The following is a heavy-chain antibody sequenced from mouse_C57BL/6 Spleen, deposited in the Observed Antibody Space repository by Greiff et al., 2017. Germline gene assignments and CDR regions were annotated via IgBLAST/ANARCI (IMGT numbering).Heavy chain of an antibody. CDR2: IDPEDGDT. J-gene: IGHJ3*01. CDR3: TFYDGYYGFAY. D-gene: IGHD2-3*01. V-gene: IGHV14-1*01. Sequence: DVKLQESGAELVRPGASVKLSCTASGFNIKDYYMHWVKQRPEQGLEWIGRIDPEDGDTEYTPKFQGKATMTADTSSNTAYLQLSSLTSEDTAVYYCTFYDGYYGFAYWGQGTLVTVSA. CDR1: GFNIKDYY.